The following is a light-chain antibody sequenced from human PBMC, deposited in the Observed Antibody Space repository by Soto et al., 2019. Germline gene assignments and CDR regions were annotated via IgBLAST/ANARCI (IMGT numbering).Light chain of an antibody. CDR2: SNT. CDR1: SSNIGSHT. Sequence: QSVLTQPPSASGTPGRTIAISCSGGSSNIGSHTVNWYQQLPGTAPRLLIYSNTQRPSGVPDRFSGSKSGTSASLAISGLQSEYEGDYYCAAWDDSLNGVVFGGGTQLTVL. J-gene: IGLJ7*01. CDR3: AAWDDSLNGVV. V-gene: IGLV1-44*01.